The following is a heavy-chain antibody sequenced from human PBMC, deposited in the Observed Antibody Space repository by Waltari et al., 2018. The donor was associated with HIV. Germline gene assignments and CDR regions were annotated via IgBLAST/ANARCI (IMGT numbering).Heavy chain of an antibody. CDR3: ARRIRRNYYDSSGYLDY. CDR2: IYYSGST. CDR1: GGSISSSSYY. D-gene: IGHD3-22*01. J-gene: IGHJ4*02. V-gene: IGHV4-39*01. Sequence: QLQLQESGPGLVKPSETLSLTCTVSGGSISSSSYYWGWIRQPPGKGLEWIGSIYYSGSTYYNPSLKSRVTISVDTSKNQFSLKLSSVTAADTAVYYCARRIRRNYYDSSGYLDYWGQGTLVTVSS.